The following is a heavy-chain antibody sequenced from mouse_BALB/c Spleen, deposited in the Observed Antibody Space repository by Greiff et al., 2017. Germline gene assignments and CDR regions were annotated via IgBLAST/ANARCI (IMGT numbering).Heavy chain of an antibody. J-gene: IGHJ4*01. CDR1: GFSFTSYG. CDR3: ARQYYYARDY. Sequence: VKLVESGPGLVQPSQSLSITCTASGFSFTSYGVHWVRQSPGQGLEWLGVIWSGGSTDYNAAFISRLSISKDNSKGQVFFKMNSLQANDTAIYYCARQYYYARDYWGQGTSVTGSS. V-gene: IGHV2-2*02. CDR2: IWSGGST.